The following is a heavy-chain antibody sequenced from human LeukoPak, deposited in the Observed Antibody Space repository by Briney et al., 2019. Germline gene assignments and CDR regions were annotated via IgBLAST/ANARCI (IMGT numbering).Heavy chain of an antibody. CDR2: IYSGGST. Sequence: PGGSLRLSCAASGFTVSSNYMSWVRQAPGKGLEWVSVIYSGGSTYYADSVKGRFTISRDNSKNTLYLQMNSLRAEDTAVYYCARDGGGYYYDSSGEYDYWGQGTLVTVSS. CDR1: GFTVSSNY. V-gene: IGHV3-66*01. D-gene: IGHD3-22*01. J-gene: IGHJ4*02. CDR3: ARDGGGYYYDSSGEYDY.